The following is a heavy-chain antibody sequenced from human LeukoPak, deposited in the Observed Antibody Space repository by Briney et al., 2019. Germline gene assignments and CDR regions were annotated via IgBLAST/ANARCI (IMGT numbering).Heavy chain of an antibody. J-gene: IGHJ4*02. CDR3: AKDRSGSYSQGLDY. D-gene: IGHD1-26*01. CDR1: GFIFSSYG. V-gene: IGHV3-30*02. Sequence: GGSLRLSCAASGFIFSSYGMHWVRQAPGKGLEWVAFIRYDGTNKYYADSVKGRFTISRDNSTNTLYLQMNSLRAEDTAVYYCAKDRSGSYSQGLDYWGQGTLVTVSS. CDR2: IRYDGTNK.